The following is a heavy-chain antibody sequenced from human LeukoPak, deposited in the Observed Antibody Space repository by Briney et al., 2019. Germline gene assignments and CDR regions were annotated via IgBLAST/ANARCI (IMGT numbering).Heavy chain of an antibody. CDR2: IYYSGST. CDR1: GGSISSSSYY. V-gene: IGHV4-39*01. D-gene: IGHD5-12*01. Sequence: PSETLSLTCTVSGGSISSSSYYWGWIRQPPGKGLGWIGSIYYSGSTYYNPSLKSRVTISVDTSKNQFSLKLSSVTAADTAVYYCARLLVATISFIDYWGQGTLVTVSS. J-gene: IGHJ4*02. CDR3: ARLLVATISFIDY.